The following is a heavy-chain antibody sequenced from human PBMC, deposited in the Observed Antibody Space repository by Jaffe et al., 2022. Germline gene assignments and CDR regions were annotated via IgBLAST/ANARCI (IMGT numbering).Heavy chain of an antibody. CDR1: GGTFSSYA. CDR3: AREGPLTGTHYYYYYMDV. D-gene: IGHD1-7*01. Sequence: QVQLVQSGAEVKKPGSSVKVSCKASGGTFSSYAISWVRQAPGQGLEWMGGIIPIFGTANYAQKFQGRVTITADESTSTAYMELSSLRSEDTAVYYCAREGPLTGTHYYYYYMDVWGKGTTVTVSS. J-gene: IGHJ6*03. V-gene: IGHV1-69*01. CDR2: IIPIFGTA.